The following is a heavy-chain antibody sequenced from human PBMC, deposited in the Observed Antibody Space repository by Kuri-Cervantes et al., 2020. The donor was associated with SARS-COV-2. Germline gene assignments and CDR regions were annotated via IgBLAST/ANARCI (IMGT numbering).Heavy chain of an antibody. CDR3: ASFIHYDILTGYFY. V-gene: IGHV4-34*01. Sequence: SQTLSLTCAVYGGSFSGYYWSWIRQPPGKGLEWIGEINHSGSTNYNPSLKSRVTISVDTSKNQFSLKLSSVTAADMAVYYCASFIHYDILTGYFYWGQGTLVTVSS. CDR2: INHSGST. CDR1: GGSFSGYY. D-gene: IGHD3-9*01. J-gene: IGHJ4*02.